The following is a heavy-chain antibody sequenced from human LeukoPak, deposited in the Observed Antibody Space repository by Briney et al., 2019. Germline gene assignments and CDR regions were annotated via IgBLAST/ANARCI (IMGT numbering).Heavy chain of an antibody. D-gene: IGHD4-17*01. CDR1: GYTFTSYD. J-gene: IGHJ6*02. Sequence: ASVKVSCKASGYTFTSYDINWLRQATGQGLEWMGWMNPNSGNTGYAQKFQGRVTMTRNTSISTAYMELSSLRSEDTAVYYCARGSLNGDYYYGIDVWGQGTTVTVSS. V-gene: IGHV1-8*01. CDR2: MNPNSGNT. CDR3: ARGSLNGDYYYGIDV.